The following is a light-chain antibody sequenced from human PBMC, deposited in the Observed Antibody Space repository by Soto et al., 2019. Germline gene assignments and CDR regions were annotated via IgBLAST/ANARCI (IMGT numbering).Light chain of an antibody. CDR1: QSVSTLY. CDR2: SAH. CDR3: LHSRDSVST. V-gene: IGKV3-20*01. Sequence: IVLTQSPGTLSLSPGERATLSCRASQSVSTLYMTWYQQKPGQAPRILIYSAHTRAAGIPDRFSGTGSGTNFTLTIIRLEPEDFALYYCLHSRDSVSTFGPGTKVDIK. J-gene: IGKJ3*01.